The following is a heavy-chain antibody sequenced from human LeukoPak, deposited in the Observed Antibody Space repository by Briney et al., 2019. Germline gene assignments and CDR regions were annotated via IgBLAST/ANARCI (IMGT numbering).Heavy chain of an antibody. CDR1: GGTFSSYA. Sequence: SVMVSCKASGGTFSSYAISWVRQAPGQGLEWMGGIIPIFGTANYAQKFQGRVTITTDESTSTAYMELSSLRSEDTAVYYCARGGDLVGHYAFDIWGQGTMVTVSS. CDR2: IIPIFGTA. CDR3: ARGGDLVGHYAFDI. D-gene: IGHD3-16*01. J-gene: IGHJ3*02. V-gene: IGHV1-69*05.